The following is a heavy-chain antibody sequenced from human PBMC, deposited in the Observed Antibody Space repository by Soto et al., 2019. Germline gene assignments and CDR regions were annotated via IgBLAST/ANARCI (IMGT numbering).Heavy chain of an antibody. CDR3: ARMGYTYGYLTKLDY. V-gene: IGHV1-69*13. CDR1: GGTFSSYA. J-gene: IGHJ4*02. D-gene: IGHD5-18*01. CDR2: IIPIFGTA. Sequence: SVKVSCKASGGTFSSYAISWVRQAPGQGLEWMGGIIPIFGTANYAQKFQGRVTITADESTSTAYMELSSLRSEDTAVYYCARMGYTYGYLTKLDYWGQGTLVTVSS.